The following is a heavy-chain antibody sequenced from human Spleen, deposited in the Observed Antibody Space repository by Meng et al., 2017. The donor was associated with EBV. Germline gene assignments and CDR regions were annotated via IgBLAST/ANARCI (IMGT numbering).Heavy chain of an antibody. Sequence: EVSVGGSGGGLVEPGGSLRLSCAASGFIFNNYRMNWVRQAPGKGLEWVSVIDYGGISTYYADSVKGRFTISRDNAKNSVSLQMNNLRAEDTAVYYCVREEYDPRDFWGQGTLVTVSS. D-gene: IGHD3-16*01. CDR2: IDYGGIST. V-gene: IGHV3-21*01. J-gene: IGHJ4*02. CDR3: VREEYDPRDF. CDR1: GFIFNNYR.